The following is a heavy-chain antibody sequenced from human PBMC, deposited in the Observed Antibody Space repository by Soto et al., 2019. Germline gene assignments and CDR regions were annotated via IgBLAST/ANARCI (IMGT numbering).Heavy chain of an antibody. V-gene: IGHV3-48*02. CDR3: ARGSSNWAYYFDF. J-gene: IGHJ4*02. CDR2: ITSSGTTV. D-gene: IGHD6-13*01. Sequence: EVHLVESGGGLVQTGGYLRLSCAASGFTFSSYSLNWVRQAPGKGLERVSYITSSGTTVYYADSVRGRFTISRDNAKNSLYLQMNSLRDDDTAVYYCARGSSNWAYYFDFWGQGTLVTVSS. CDR1: GFTFSSYS.